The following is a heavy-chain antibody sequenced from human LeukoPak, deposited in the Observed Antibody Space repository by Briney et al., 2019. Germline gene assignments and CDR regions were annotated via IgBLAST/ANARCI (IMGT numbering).Heavy chain of an antibody. CDR3: ARSEARFMLS. V-gene: IGHV3-48*03. Sequence: PGGSLRLSCAASGFTFRSYEMNWVRQAPGKGLGWVSFISNSGDSIYYADSVKGRFTISRDNAKNSLFLQMNSLRAEDTAVYYCARSEARFMLSWGQGTLVTVSS. CDR1: GFTFRSYE. CDR2: ISNSGDSI. J-gene: IGHJ4*02. D-gene: IGHD3-16*02.